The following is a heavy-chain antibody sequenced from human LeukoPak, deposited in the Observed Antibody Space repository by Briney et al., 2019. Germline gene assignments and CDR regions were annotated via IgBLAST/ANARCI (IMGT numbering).Heavy chain of an antibody. CDR1: GYTFTSYD. CDR2: MNPNSGNT. V-gene: IGHV1-8*01. CDR3: ARVVATIRRRGPYYYGMDV. Sequence: ASVKVSCKASGYTFTSYDINWVRQATGQGLEWMGWMNPNSGNTGYAQKFQGRVTMTRNTSISTAYMELSSLRSEDTAVYYCARVVATIRRRGPYYYGMDVWGQGTTVTVSS. J-gene: IGHJ6*02. D-gene: IGHD5-12*01.